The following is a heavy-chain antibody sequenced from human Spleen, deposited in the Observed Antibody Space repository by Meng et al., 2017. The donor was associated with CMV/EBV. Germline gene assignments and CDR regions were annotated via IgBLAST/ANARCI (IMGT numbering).Heavy chain of an antibody. CDR3: ARDSFGDHYFDY. V-gene: IGHV1-2*02. D-gene: IGHD3-10*01. CDR2: INPNSGDS. J-gene: IGHJ4*02. Sequence: ASVKVSCKASEYTFTGYYLHWVRQAPGQGLEWMGWINPNSGDSTHAQKFQGRVTMTRDTSINTVYMELSRLISDDTAVYYCARDSFGDHYFDYWGQGTLVTVSS. CDR1: EYTFTGYY.